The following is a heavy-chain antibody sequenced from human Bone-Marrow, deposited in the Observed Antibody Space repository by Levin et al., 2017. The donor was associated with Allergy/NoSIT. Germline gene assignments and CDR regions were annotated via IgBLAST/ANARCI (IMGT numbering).Heavy chain of an antibody. J-gene: IGHJ2*01. V-gene: IGHV4-34*01. CDR1: GGSFSGYY. CDR2: INHSGST. Sequence: SETLSLTCAVYGGSFSGYYWSWIRQPPGKGLEWIGEINHSGSTNYNPSLKSRVTISVDTSKNQFSLKLSSVTAADTAVYYCARGHPPKYFDLWGRGTLVTVSS. CDR3: ARGHPPKYFDL.